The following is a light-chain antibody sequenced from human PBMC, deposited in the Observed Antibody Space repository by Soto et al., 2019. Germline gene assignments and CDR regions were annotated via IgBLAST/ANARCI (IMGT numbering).Light chain of an antibody. V-gene: IGLV2-8*01. CDR2: EVS. J-gene: IGLJ2*01. Sequence: QSALTQPPSASGSPGQSVTISCTGTSSDVGVYNYVSWYQQHPGQAPKLMIYEVSKRPSGVPDRFSGSKSGNTASLTVSGLQAEDEADYYCSSFAGNNNVVFGGGTKLTVL. CDR3: SSFAGNNNVV. CDR1: SSDVGVYNY.